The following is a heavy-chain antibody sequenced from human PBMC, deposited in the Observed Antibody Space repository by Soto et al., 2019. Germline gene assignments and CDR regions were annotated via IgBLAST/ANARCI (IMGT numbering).Heavy chain of an antibody. D-gene: IGHD3-10*01. CDR3: ARGGTMVRGVIITYGMDV. J-gene: IGHJ6*02. CDR1: GGSISSGGYY. CDR2: IYYSGST. Sequence: PSETLSLTCTVSGGSISSGGYYWSWIRQHPGKGLEWIGYIYYSGSTYYNPSLKSRVTISVDTSKNQFSLKLSSVTAADTAVYYCARGGTMVRGVIITYGMDVWGQGTTVTVSS. V-gene: IGHV4-31*03.